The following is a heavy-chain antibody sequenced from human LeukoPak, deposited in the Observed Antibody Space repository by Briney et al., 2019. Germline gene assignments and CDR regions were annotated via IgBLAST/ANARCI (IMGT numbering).Heavy chain of an antibody. CDR2: SYYGGST. CDR1: GGSIRSFY. V-gene: IGHV4-59*08. J-gene: IGHJ5*02. Sequence: SETPSLTCTVSGGSIRSFYWSWIRQPPGKGLEWIGYSYYGGSTNYNPSLKSRVTISVDTSKDQFSLKLSSVTAADTAVYYCARGMGIAPKFDPWGQGTLVTVSS. D-gene: IGHD6-13*01. CDR3: ARGMGIAPKFDP.